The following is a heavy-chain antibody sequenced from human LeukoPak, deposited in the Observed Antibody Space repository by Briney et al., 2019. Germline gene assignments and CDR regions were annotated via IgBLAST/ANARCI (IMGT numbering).Heavy chain of an antibody. CDR2: IIPIFGTA. Sequence: SVKVSCKASGGTFSSYAISWVRQAPGQGLEWMGGIIPIFGTANYAQKFQGRVTITTDESTSTAYMELSSLRSEDTAVYYCARSDYDYYGMDVWGQGTTVTVSS. CDR1: GGTFSSYA. V-gene: IGHV1-69*05. J-gene: IGHJ6*02. D-gene: IGHD3-16*01. CDR3: ARSDYDYYGMDV.